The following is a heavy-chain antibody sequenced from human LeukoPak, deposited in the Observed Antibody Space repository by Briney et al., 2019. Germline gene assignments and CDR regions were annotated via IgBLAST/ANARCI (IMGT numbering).Heavy chain of an antibody. CDR3: ARSGGWFWRDYPVFFEH. V-gene: IGHV1-18*01. Sequence: ASVKVSCKASGYNFIDYGISWVRQAPGQGLEWMGWISVYNGNTNHAQRLQGRITMTTDTSTNTAYMEVGSLRSDDTAVYYCARSGGWFWRDYPVFFEHWGQGTLVTVSS. J-gene: IGHJ4*02. CDR1: GYNFIDYG. D-gene: IGHD3-10*01. CDR2: ISVYNGNT.